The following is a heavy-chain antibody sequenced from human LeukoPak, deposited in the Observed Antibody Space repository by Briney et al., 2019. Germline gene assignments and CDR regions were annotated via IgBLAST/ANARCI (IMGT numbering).Heavy chain of an antibody. V-gene: IGHV4-59*11. CDR3: ARGGVAAKYYFDF. D-gene: IGHD3-10*01. CDR1: GGSISPLY. Sequence: SETLSLTCTVSGGSISPLYWSWIRQPPGKGLEFIGYIYYTGSTNFNPSLKSRVALSVDTSKNQISLKLNSVTAADTAVYYCARGGVAAKYYFDFWGQGTLVTVSS. CDR2: IYYTGST. J-gene: IGHJ4*02.